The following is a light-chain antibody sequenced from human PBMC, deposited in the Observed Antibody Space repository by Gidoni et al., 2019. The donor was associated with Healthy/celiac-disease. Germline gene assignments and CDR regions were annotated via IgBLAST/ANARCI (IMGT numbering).Light chain of an antibody. J-gene: IGKJ3*01. Sequence: EIVLTQSPATLSLSPGERATLSCRASQSVSSYLAWYQQKPGQAPRLLIYDASNRATGIPARFSGSGSGTDFTLTISSREPEDVAVYYCQQRSNWPLTFGHGTKVDIK. CDR2: DAS. CDR3: QQRSNWPLT. V-gene: IGKV3-11*01. CDR1: QSVSSY.